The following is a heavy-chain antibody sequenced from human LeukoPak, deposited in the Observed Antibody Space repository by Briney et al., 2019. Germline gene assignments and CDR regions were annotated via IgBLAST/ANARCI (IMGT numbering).Heavy chain of an antibody. V-gene: IGHV3-7*01. CDR2: IRQDGSER. J-gene: IGHJ4*02. CDR1: GFTFSSYW. CDR3: ARDLGKAGGCSSAFDY. D-gene: IGHD6-19*01. Sequence: GGSLRLSCAASGFTFSSYWMSWVRQAPGKGLEWVANIRQDGSERYYVVSVKGRFTISRDNAKNSLYLQMDSLRAEDTAVYYCARDLGKAGGCSSAFDYWGQGTLVTVSS.